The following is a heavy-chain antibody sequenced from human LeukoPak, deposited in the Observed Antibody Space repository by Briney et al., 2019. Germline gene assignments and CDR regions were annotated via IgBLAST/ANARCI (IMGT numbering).Heavy chain of an antibody. CDR2: ISRSGSTI. CDR3: ARDDYGDYYFDY. D-gene: IGHD4-17*01. J-gene: IGHJ4*02. CDR1: GFTFSSYE. Sequence: PGGSLRLSCAASGFTFSSYEMNWVRQAPGKGLEWVSYISRSGSTIYYADSVKGRFTISRDNAKNSLYLQMNSLRAEDTAVYYCARDDYGDYYFDYWGQGTLVTVSS. V-gene: IGHV3-48*03.